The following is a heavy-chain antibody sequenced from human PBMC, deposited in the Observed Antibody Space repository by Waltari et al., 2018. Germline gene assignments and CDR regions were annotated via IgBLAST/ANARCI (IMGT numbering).Heavy chain of an antibody. V-gene: IGHV4-39*07. CDR3: ARRGGSGWALEI. J-gene: IGHJ3*02. CDR1: AASISSGNYY. Sequence: QLRLQESGPGLVKPSETLSLTCTVSAASISSGNYYWVWLRQPPGKGLGWSGSIRASGSTQYNPSLKSRVTISVDTSKNQFSLKLISVTAADTALYYCARRGGSGWALEIWGQGTVVTVSS. CDR2: IRASGST. D-gene: IGHD3-10*01.